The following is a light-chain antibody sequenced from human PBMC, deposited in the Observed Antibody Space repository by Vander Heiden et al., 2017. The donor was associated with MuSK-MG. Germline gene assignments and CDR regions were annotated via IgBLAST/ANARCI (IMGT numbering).Light chain of an antibody. V-gene: IGLV1-51*01. CDR2: DNN. CDR3: ATWDSSLSAAV. CDR1: SSNIVHNY. J-gene: IGLJ2*01. Sequence: QSVLTQPPSVSAAPGQKVTISCSGSSSNIVHNYVPWYQQLPGTAPKLLIYDNNDRPSGIPDRFSGSRSGTSATLGITGLQTGDEADYYCATWDSSLSAAVFGGGTKLTVL.